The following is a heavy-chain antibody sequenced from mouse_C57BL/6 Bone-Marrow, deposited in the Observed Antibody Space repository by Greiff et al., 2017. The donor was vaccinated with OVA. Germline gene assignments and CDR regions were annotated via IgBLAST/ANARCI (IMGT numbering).Heavy chain of an antibody. CDR2: INPSNGGT. CDR1: GYTFTSYW. D-gene: IGHD1-1*01. V-gene: IGHV1-53*01. CDR3: ARPCIGGSSPFAY. Sequence: VQLQQSGTELVKPGASVKLSCKASGYTFTSYWMHWVKQRPGQGLEWIGNINPSNGGTNYNEKFKSKATLTVDKSSSTAYMQLSSLTSEDSAVYYCARPCIGGSSPFAYWGQGTLVTVSA. J-gene: IGHJ3*01.